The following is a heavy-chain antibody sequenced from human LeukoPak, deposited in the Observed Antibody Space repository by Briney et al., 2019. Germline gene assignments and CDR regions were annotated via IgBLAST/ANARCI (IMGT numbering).Heavy chain of an antibody. CDR3: ARARIAAAGIYY. V-gene: IGHV1-46*01. J-gene: IGHJ4*02. D-gene: IGHD6-13*01. Sequence: GASVKVSCKASGYTFTSYYMHWVRQAPGQGLEWMGIINPSGGSTTYAQKFQGRVTMTRDTSTSTVYMELSSLRSEDTTVYYCARARIAAAGIYYWGQGTLVTVSS. CDR2: INPSGGST. CDR1: GYTFTSYY.